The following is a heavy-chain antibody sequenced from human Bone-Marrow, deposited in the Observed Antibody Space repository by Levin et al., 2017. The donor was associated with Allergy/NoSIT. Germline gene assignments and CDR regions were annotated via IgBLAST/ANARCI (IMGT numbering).Heavy chain of an antibody. Sequence: SETLSLTCTVSGGSLSSSSYYWGWIRQPPGKGLEWIGSVYYSWSTYYNPSLKSRVTISVDTSKNQFSLKLRSVTGADTAVYYCASLRWYFDVWGRGTLVTVSS. CDR3: ASLRWYFDV. CDR2: VYYSWST. CDR1: GGSLSSSSYY. J-gene: IGHJ2*01. V-gene: IGHV4-39*01.